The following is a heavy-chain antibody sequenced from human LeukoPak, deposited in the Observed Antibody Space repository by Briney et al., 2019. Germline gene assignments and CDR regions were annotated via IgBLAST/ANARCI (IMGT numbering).Heavy chain of an antibody. V-gene: IGHV3-23*01. CDR3: ARDFGRDSSTPEYDWFDP. CDR1: GFTFRSHA. J-gene: IGHJ5*02. CDR2: IYENGGTT. D-gene: IGHD6-13*01. Sequence: PGGSLRLSCVGSGFTFRSHAMSWVRQAPEKGLEFVSGIYENGGTTYYADSVKGRFTISRDNSKNTLYLQMNSLRAEDTAVYYCARDFGRDSSTPEYDWFDPWGQGTLVTVSS.